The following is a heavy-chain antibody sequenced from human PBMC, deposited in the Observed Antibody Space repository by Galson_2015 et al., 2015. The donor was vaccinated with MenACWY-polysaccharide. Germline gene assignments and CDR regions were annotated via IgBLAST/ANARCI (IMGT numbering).Heavy chain of an antibody. CDR1: GFTFSSNR. CDR3: ARGRLDY. V-gene: IGHV3-48*01. Sequence: SLRLACAASGFTFSSNRMNGVRQAPGKGLEWISHINSGSSIVYGDSVKGRFTISRDNAKNSLYLQMNSLRAEDTAVYYCARGRLDYWGQGTLVTVSS. J-gene: IGHJ4*02. CDR2: INSGSSIV.